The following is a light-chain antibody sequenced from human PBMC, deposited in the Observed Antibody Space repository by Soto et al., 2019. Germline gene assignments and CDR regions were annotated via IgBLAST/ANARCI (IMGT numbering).Light chain of an antibody. Sequence: DIQITQSPSTLSASVGDIVTITCRASQSISSWLAWYQQKPGKAPKLLIYDASSLESGVPSRFSGSGSGTEFTLTISSLQPDDFATYYCQQYNSYSITFGQGTRLEI. CDR3: QQYNSYSIT. V-gene: IGKV1-5*01. CDR2: DAS. J-gene: IGKJ5*01. CDR1: QSISSW.